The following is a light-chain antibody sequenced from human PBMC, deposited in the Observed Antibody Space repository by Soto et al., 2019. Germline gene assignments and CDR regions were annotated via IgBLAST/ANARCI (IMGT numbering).Light chain of an antibody. V-gene: IGKV3-11*02. Sequence: EIVLTQSPATLSLSPVETATRSCRASQSVSNYLAWYQHKPGQAPRLLIYGASNRATGVSARISGSGSGRHFSLTINSLEPEDSAVYYCPQRTNWPSITFRLGTLLEI. CDR1: QSVSNY. CDR3: PQRTNWPSIT. J-gene: IGKJ5*01. CDR2: GAS.